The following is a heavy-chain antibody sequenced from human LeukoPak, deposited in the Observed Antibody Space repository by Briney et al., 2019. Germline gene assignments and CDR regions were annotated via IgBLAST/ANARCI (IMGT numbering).Heavy chain of an antibody. Sequence: ASVKVSCKASGYTFTSYGISWVRQAPGQGLEWMGWISAYNGNTNYAQKFQGRVTITADESTSTAYMELSSLRSEDTAVYYCARGPTLECSSSSDMGMDVWGQGTTVTVSS. CDR1: GYTFTSYG. CDR3: ARGPTLECSSSSDMGMDV. CDR2: ISAYNGNT. J-gene: IGHJ6*02. D-gene: IGHD6-6*01. V-gene: IGHV1-18*01.